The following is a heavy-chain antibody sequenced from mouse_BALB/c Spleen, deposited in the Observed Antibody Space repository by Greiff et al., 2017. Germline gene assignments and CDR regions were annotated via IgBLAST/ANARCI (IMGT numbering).Heavy chain of an antibody. V-gene: IGHV3-2*02. D-gene: IGHD2-2*01. J-gene: IGHJ4*01. CDR3: ARDWETNGYDGGAIAY. CDR1: GYSITSDYA. Sequence: EVKLVESGPGLVKPSQSLSLTCTVTGYSITSDYAWNWLRQFPRNKLEWMVYISYSGSTSNNPSLNSLIPITRDTSKHHFFLQLNSVTTEDTATYYCARDWETNGYDGGAIAYWGQGTSVTVAA. CDR2: ISYSGST.